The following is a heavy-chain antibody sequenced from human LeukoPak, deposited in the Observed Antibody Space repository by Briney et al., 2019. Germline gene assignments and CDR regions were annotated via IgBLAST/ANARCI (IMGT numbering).Heavy chain of an antibody. D-gene: IGHD1-26*01. V-gene: IGHV1-69*04. CDR2: IIPILGIA. Sequence: SVKVSCKASGGTFSSYAISWVRQAPGQGLEWMGRIIPILGIANYAQKFQGRVTITADKSTSTAYMELSSLRSEDTAVYYCARGSGATHLFDYWGQGTLVTVSS. CDR1: GGTFSSYA. J-gene: IGHJ4*02. CDR3: ARGSGATHLFDY.